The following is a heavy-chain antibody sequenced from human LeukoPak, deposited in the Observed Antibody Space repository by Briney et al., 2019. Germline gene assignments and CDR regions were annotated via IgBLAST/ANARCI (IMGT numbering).Heavy chain of an antibody. D-gene: IGHD2-15*01. Sequence: MPSETLSLTCAVYGGSFSGYYWSWIRQPPGKGLEWIGEINHSGSTNYNPSLKSRVTISVDTSKNQFPLKLSSVTAADTAVYYCARGAPKGSGGLRYFYYYYGMDVWGQGTTVTVSS. CDR2: INHSGST. CDR1: GGSFSGYY. CDR3: ARGAPKGSGGLRYFYYYYGMDV. J-gene: IGHJ6*02. V-gene: IGHV4-34*01.